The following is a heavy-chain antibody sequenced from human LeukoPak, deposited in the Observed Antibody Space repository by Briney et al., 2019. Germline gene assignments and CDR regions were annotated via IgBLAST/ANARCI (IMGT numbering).Heavy chain of an antibody. V-gene: IGHV1-18*01. D-gene: IGHD1-26*01. CDR2: ISGDKGNT. CDR3: ARGDWEPFWY. CDR1: GYTFTNYG. Sequence: ASVTVSCKGLGYTFTNYGITWVRQAPGQGLEWLGRISGDKGNTNYAQKVQGRVTMTTDTSTSTAYMELRSLRPEDTAVYFCARGDWEPFWYWGQGTLVTVSS. J-gene: IGHJ4*02.